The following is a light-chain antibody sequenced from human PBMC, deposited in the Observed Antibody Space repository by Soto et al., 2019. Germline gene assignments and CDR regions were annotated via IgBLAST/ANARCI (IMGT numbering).Light chain of an antibody. CDR1: QSISYW. V-gene: IGKV1-5*03. CDR2: KAS. Sequence: DIQMTQSPYTLSASVGDRVTITCRASQSISYWLAWYQQKPGKAPKLLIYKASSLNSGVPSRFSGSGSGTEFTLTVSSLQPDDFATYYCQHYKSYSGTFGQGTKVEIK. CDR3: QHYKSYSGT. J-gene: IGKJ1*01.